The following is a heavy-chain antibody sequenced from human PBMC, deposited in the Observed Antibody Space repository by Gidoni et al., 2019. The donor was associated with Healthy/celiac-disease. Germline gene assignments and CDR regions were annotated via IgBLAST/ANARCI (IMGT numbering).Heavy chain of an antibody. CDR2: ISAYNGNT. CDR1: GYTFTSYG. J-gene: IGHJ6*02. CDR3: ARDGRYFDWLLESRSPPDV. Sequence: QVQLVQSGAEVKKPGASVKVSCKASGYTFTSYGISWVRQAPGQGLEWMGWISAYNGNTNYAQKLQGRVTMTTDTSTSTAYMELRSLRSDDTAVYYCARDGRYFDWLLESRSPPDVWGQGTTVTVSS. V-gene: IGHV1-18*01. D-gene: IGHD3-9*01.